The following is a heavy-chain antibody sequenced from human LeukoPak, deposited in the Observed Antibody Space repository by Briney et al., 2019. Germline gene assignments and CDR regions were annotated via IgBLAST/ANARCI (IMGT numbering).Heavy chain of an antibody. J-gene: IGHJ2*01. D-gene: IGHD2-2*01. CDR1: GGSISSDNYY. Sequence: SETLSLTCTVSGGSISSDNYYWGWIRQPPGKGLEWIGSIYYSGTTYYNPSLKSRVTISVDTSKNQFSLKLSSVTAADTAVYYCARDRIPHCSSTSCRISYWYFDLWGRGTLVTVSS. V-gene: IGHV4-39*07. CDR2: IYYSGTT. CDR3: ARDRIPHCSSTSCRISYWYFDL.